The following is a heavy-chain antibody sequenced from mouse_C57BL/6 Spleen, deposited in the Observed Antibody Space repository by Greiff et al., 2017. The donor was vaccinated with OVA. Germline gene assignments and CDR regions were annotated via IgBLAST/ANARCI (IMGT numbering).Heavy chain of an antibody. Sequence: EVKLMESGAGLVKPGASLKLSCAASGFTFSDYGMHWVRQAPEKGLEWVGYISRGSGTIYYADTVKGRFTISRDKATNTLFMQRSSLRSEATAMYYCAGWGSYYGSNYQYYFDYWGQGTTLTVSS. CDR1: GFTFSDYG. J-gene: IGHJ2*01. V-gene: IGHV5-17*01. CDR3: AGWGSYYGSNYQYYFDY. CDR2: ISRGSGTI. D-gene: IGHD1-1*01.